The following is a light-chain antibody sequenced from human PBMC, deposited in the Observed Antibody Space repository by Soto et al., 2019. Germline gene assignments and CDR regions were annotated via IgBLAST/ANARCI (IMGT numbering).Light chain of an antibody. J-gene: IGKJ1*01. Sequence: EIVLAQSPGTLSLSPGERATLSCRASQSVSSTYLAWYQQKPGQAPRLLIYAASSRATGIPDRFSGSGSGTDFSLTTSRLEPEDFAVYYCQQSGSSPRTFGQGTKVEIK. CDR1: QSVSSTY. V-gene: IGKV3-20*01. CDR3: QQSGSSPRT. CDR2: AAS.